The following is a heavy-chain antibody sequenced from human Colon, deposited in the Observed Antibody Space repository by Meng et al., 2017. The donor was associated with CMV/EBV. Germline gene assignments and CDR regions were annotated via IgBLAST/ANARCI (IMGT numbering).Heavy chain of an antibody. V-gene: IGHV3-30-3*01. CDR1: GFSFGTYS. CDR2: ISYDGSNK. J-gene: IGHJ5*02. D-gene: IGHD4-17*01. Sequence: GESLKISCAASGFSFGTYSVNWVRQAPGKGLEWVAVISYDGSNKYYADSVKGRFTISRDNSKNTLYLQMNSLRAEDTAVYYCAREAYGDHGWFDLWGQGTLVTVSS. CDR3: AREAYGDHGWFDL.